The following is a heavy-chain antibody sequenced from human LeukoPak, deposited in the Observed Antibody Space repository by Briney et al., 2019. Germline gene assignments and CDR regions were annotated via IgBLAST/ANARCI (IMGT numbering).Heavy chain of an antibody. D-gene: IGHD6-19*01. Sequence: GGSLRLSCADSGFIFSTYGMSWVRQAPGKGLEWVSAISGSGGSTYYADSVKGRFTISRDNSKNTLYLQMNSLRAEDTAVYYCAKDYLAVAGIAWGGYWGQGTLVTVSS. CDR1: GFIFSTYG. J-gene: IGHJ4*02. CDR3: AKDYLAVAGIAWGGY. V-gene: IGHV3-23*01. CDR2: ISGSGGST.